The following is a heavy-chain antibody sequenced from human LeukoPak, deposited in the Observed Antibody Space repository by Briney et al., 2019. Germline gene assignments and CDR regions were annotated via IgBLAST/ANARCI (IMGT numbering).Heavy chain of an antibody. CDR1: GYTFTSYY. J-gene: IGHJ6*03. V-gene: IGHV1-46*01. CDR3: ARQYSSSWYGTRYYYYYYMDV. CDR2: INPSGGST. Sequence: ASVKVSCKASGYTFTSYYMHWVRQAPGQGLEWMGIINPSGGSTRYAQNFQGRVTMTTDTSTSTAYMELRSLRSDDTAVYYCARQYSSSWYGTRYYYYYYMDVWGKGTTVTISS. D-gene: IGHD6-13*01.